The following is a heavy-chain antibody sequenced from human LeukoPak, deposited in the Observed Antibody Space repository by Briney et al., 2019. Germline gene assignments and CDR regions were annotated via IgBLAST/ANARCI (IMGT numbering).Heavy chain of an antibody. D-gene: IGHD2-2*01. CDR1: GFTFSSYA. CDR2: ISGSGGST. Sequence: GGSLRLSCAASGFTFSSYAMSWVRQAPGKGLEWVSAISGSGGSTYYADSVKGRFTISRDNSKNTLYLQMTSLRAEDTAVYYCEKAEFRRSSTSCYPGVDFDYWGQGTLVTVSS. CDR3: EKAEFRRSSTSCYPGVDFDY. V-gene: IGHV3-23*01. J-gene: IGHJ4*02.